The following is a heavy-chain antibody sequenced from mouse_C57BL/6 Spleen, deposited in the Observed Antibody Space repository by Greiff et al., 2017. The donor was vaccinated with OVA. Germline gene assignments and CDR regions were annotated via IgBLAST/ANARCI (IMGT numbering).Heavy chain of an antibody. CDR2: FYPGSGSI. CDR1: GYTFTEYT. CDR3: ARHEEANYYGSSPYFDY. V-gene: IGHV1-62-2*01. D-gene: IGHD1-1*01. Sequence: QVQLKQSGAELVKPGASVKLSCKASGYTFTEYTIHWVKQRSGQGLEWIGWFYPGSGSIKYNEKFKDKATLTADKSSSTVYMELSRLTSEDSAVYFCARHEEANYYGSSPYFDYWGQGTTLTVSS. J-gene: IGHJ2*01.